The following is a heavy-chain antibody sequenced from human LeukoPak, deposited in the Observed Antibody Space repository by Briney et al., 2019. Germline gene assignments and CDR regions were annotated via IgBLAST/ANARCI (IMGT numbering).Heavy chain of an antibody. CDR3: ARHRWLGSSSWNY. Sequence: SETLSLTCTVSGGSISSSSYYWGWIRQPPGTGLEWIGSIYYSGSTYYNPSLKSRVTISIDTSKNQFSLKLSSVTAADTAVYYCARHRWLGSSSWNYWGQGTLVTVSS. CDR2: IYYSGST. J-gene: IGHJ4*02. D-gene: IGHD6-13*01. V-gene: IGHV4-39*01. CDR1: GGSISSSSYY.